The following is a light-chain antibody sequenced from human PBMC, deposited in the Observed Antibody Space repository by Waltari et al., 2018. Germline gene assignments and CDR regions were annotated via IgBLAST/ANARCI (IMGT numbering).Light chain of an antibody. J-gene: IGLJ2*01. CDR2: GNT. V-gene: IGLV1-40*01. CDR3: QSYDSSLSASI. CDR1: SPNIGAGFD. Sequence: QSVLTQPPSVSGAPGQRVTISCTGSSPNIGAGFDVHWYQHLPGKVPKPLIYGNTDRPSGVPVRFSGSKSGTSAYLAITGLQAEDEADYYCQSYDSSLSASIFGGGTKLTVL.